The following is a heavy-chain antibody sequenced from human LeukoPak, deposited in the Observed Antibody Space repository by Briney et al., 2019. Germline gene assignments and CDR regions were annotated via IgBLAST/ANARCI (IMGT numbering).Heavy chain of an antibody. CDR1: GFTFSSYW. CDR2: IKQDGSEK. D-gene: IGHD3-3*01. CDR3: ARDPGAHRVYYYYGMDV. J-gene: IGHJ6*02. V-gene: IGHV3-7*01. Sequence: GGSLRLSCAASGFTFSSYWMSWVRQAPGKGREWVANIKQDGSEKYYVDSVKGRFTISRDNAKNSLYLQMNSLRAEDTAVCYCARDPGAHRVYYYYGMDVWGQGTTVTVSS.